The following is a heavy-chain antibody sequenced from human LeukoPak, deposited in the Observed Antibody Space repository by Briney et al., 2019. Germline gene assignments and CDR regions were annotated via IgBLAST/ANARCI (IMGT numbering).Heavy chain of an antibody. CDR2: ISSNGSTI. CDR3: ARLRFSYYMDV. CDR1: GFTFSTYS. D-gene: IGHD3-3*01. V-gene: IGHV3-48*01. Sequence: GGSLRLSCAASGFTFSTYSMNWVRQAPGKGLEWVSYISSNGSTIFYADSVKGRFTISRDNAKNSLYLQMNSLRAEDTAVYYCARLRFSYYMDVWAKGTTVTVSS. J-gene: IGHJ6*03.